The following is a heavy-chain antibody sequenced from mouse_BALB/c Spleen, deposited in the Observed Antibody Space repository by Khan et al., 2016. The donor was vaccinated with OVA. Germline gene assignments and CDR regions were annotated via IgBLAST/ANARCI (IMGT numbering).Heavy chain of an antibody. J-gene: IGHJ2*01. V-gene: IGHV2-9*02. CDR3: ARYKYRGRY. Sequence: QVQLKQSGPGLVAPSQTLSLTCTVYGYSLTRYGVHWVRQPPGKGLEWMGLIWAGGSTNYNCDLMSKLSISIDNYKCLVFLIMISLQTDDTTLYYCARYKYRGRYWGQGTTRTVSS. D-gene: IGHD1-1*01. CDR2: IWAGGST. CDR1: GYSLTRYG.